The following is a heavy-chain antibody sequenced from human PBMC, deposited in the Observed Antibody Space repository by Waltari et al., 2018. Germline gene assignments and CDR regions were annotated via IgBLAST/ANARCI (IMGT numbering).Heavy chain of an antibody. V-gene: IGHV4-39*07. CDR1: GGSISSSSYY. CDR3: ARAIVQGVIFN. J-gene: IGHJ4*02. Sequence: QLQLQESGPGLVKPSETLSLTCTVSGGSISSSSYYWGWIRPPPGKGLEWIGSIYYSGRTYYNPSLKSRVTISVDTSKNQFSLKLSSVTAADTAVYYCARAIVQGVIFNWGQGTLVTVSS. D-gene: IGHD3-10*02. CDR2: IYYSGRT.